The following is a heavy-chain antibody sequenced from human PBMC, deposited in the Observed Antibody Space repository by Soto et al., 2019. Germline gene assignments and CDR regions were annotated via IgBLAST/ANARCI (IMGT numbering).Heavy chain of an antibody. Sequence: GDSLTISCKGSGYSVTSYWITWVRQKPGKGLEWMGRIDPSDSQTYHHPSFRGHGTLIAAESITAVFLQWRSRRGSDTAVYYCTRQRYDSDSGPNFYYHFDSWGQRTLV. CDR1: GYSVTSYW. V-gene: IGHV5-10-1*01. CDR3: TRQRYDSDSGPNFYYHFDS. CDR2: IDPSDSQT. D-gene: IGHD3-22*01. J-gene: IGHJ4*02.